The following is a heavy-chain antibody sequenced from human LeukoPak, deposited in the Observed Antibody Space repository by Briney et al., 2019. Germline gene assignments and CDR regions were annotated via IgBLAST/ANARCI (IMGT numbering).Heavy chain of an antibody. CDR1: GGTFSSYA. J-gene: IGHJ3*02. CDR2: IIPIFGTA. Sequence: SVKVSCKASGGTFSSYAISWVRQAPGQGLEWMGGIIPIFGTANYAQKFQGRVTITADESTSTAYMELSSLRSEDTAVYYCARLPDYYDSSGPIKDAFDIWGQGTMVTVSS. CDR3: ARLPDYYDSSGPIKDAFDI. D-gene: IGHD3-22*01. V-gene: IGHV1-69*13.